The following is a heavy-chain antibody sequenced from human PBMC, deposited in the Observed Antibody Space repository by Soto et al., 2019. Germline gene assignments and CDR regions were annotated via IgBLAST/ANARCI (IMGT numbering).Heavy chain of an antibody. Sequence: QVQLVQSGAEVKKPGASVKVSCKTSGYIFTAYSMHLVRQAPGQGLEWMGVVNPSGGRAHYAQSFEGRVNLTRETSTSTFYMEMSSLRSEDTAVYYCAREENCRGGTCYSEYFHHWGQGTLVTDSS. V-gene: IGHV1-46*01. CDR2: VNPSGGRA. CDR1: GYIFTAYS. CDR3: AREENCRGGTCYSEYFHH. J-gene: IGHJ1*01. D-gene: IGHD2-15*01.